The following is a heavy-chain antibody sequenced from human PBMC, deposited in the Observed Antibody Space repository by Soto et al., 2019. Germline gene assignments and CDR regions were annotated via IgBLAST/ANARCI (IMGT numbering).Heavy chain of an antibody. D-gene: IGHD2-21*01. CDR2: TYYRSKWYN. CDR1: GDSVSSNSAA. CDR3: ARGRGRAYCGGDCAAFDP. Sequence: SQTLSLTCAISGDSVSSNSAAWYWIRQSPSRGLEWLGRTYYRSKWYNDYAVSVKSRISINPDTPKNQFSLQLKSVTPEDTAVYYCARGRGRAYCGGDCAAFDPWGQGTLVTVSS. V-gene: IGHV6-1*01. J-gene: IGHJ5*02.